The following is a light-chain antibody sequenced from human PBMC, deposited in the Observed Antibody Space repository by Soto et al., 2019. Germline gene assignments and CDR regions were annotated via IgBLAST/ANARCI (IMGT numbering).Light chain of an antibody. CDR2: DTS. Sequence: IVLTQSPATLSVSPGERATLSCRASQSVSSLLAWYQQKPRQAPRLLIYDTSTRATGIPARFSGSGSGTDFTLTISSLQAEDVATYYCQRYDNVPLAFGQGTKLEIK. J-gene: IGKJ2*01. V-gene: IGKV3-15*01. CDR3: QRYDNVPLA. CDR1: QSVSSL.